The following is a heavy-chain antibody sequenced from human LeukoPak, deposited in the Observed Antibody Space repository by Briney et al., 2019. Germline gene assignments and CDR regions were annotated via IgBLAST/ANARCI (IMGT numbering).Heavy chain of an antibody. D-gene: IGHD1-26*01. CDR3: ARGLGGRVDY. J-gene: IGHJ4*02. V-gene: IGHV4-59*01. CDR2: IYYSGST. CDR1: GGSISSYY. Sequence: PSETLSLTCTVSGGSISSYYWSWIRQPPGKGLEWIGYIYYSGSTNYNPSLKSRVTISVDTSKNQFSLKLSSVTAADTAVYYCARGLGGRVDYWGQGTLVTVSS.